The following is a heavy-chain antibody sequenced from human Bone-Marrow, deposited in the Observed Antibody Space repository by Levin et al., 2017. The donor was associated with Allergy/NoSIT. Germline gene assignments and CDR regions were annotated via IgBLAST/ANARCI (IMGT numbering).Heavy chain of an antibody. J-gene: IGHJ5*02. V-gene: IGHV4-4*02. CDR1: GGSISSSNW. Sequence: KPSETLSLTCAVSGGSISSSNWWSWVRQPPGKGLEWIGEIYHSGSTNYNPSLKSRVTISVDKSKNQFSLKLSSVTAADTAVYYCAREWYNWNGWFDPWGQGTLVTVSS. D-gene: IGHD1-1*01. CDR3: AREWYNWNGWFDP. CDR2: IYHSGST.